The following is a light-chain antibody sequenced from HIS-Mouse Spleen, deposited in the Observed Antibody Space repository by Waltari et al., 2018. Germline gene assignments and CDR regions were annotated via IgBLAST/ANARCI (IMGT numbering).Light chain of an antibody. Sequence: QSAXTXPXSVSGSPGXXITISXXGXXSDVXSXXXVSWYXQHPGXAPKLMMYEGSXRPXXXSNRFSGSKSXNTACLTIXXLQXXDEADYYCCSYAGSSTYVXGTGTKVTV. V-gene: IGLV2-23*01. CDR2: EGS. J-gene: IGLJ1*01. CDR1: XSDVXSXXX. CDR3: CSYAGSSTYV.